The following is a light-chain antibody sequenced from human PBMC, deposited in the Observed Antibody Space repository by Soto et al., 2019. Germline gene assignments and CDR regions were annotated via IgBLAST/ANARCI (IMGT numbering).Light chain of an antibody. CDR2: GAS. CDR3: QQYGTSPLT. V-gene: IGKV3-20*01. CDR1: QIGMSNY. Sequence: EIVLTQSPGTLSLSPGERATLSCRASQIGMSNYLAWSQQKPGQAPSLLIYGASARATGIPDRFAGSVSGTDFQLTISGREPEDFAVYYCQQYGTSPLTFGQGTKVEIK. J-gene: IGKJ1*01.